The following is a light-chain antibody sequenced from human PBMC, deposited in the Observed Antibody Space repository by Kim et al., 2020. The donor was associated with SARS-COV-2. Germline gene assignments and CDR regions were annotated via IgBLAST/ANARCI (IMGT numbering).Light chain of an antibody. CDR2: DAA. J-gene: IGKJ1*01. V-gene: IGKV3-11*01. CDR1: QSVSIY. Sequence: EIVLTQSPATLSLSPGERATLSCRASQSVSIYLNWYQQKPGQTPRLLIYDAANRATGIPARFSGSGSGTDFTLTISSLEPEDFAVYYCHQRSDWPWTFGQGTKVDIK. CDR3: HQRSDWPWT.